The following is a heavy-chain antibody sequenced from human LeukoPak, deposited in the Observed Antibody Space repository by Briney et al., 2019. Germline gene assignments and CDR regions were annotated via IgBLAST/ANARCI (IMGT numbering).Heavy chain of an antibody. CDR1: GGSISSYY. D-gene: IGHD3-22*01. CDR3: ARDLTGDSSGYYDY. CDR2: IYYSGNT. J-gene: IGHJ4*02. V-gene: IGHV4-59*01. Sequence: SETPSLTCTVSGGSISSYYWSWIRQPPGKGLEWIGYIYYSGNTNYNPSLKSRVTISVDTSKNQFSLKLSSVTAADTAVYYCARDLTGDSSGYYDYWGQGTLVTVSS.